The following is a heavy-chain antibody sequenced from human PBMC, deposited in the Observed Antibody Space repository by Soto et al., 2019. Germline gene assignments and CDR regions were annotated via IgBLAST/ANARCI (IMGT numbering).Heavy chain of an antibody. V-gene: IGHV3-7*05. CDR2: IRQDGSEK. CDR1: GFTFSSYW. J-gene: IGHJ5*02. CDR3: ARGPSGSYRKNWFDP. Sequence: GGSLRLSCAASGFTFSSYWMSWVRQAPGKGLEWVANIRQDGSEKYYVDSVKGRFTISRDNAKNSLYLQMNSLRAEDTAVYYCARGPSGSYRKNWFDPWGQGTLVTVS. D-gene: IGHD1-26*01.